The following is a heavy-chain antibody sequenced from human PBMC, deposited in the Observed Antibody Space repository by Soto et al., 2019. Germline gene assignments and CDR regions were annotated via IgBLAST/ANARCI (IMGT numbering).Heavy chain of an antibody. CDR1: GFTFSSYG. Sequence: GGSLRLSCAASGFTFSSYGMHWVRQAPGKGLEWVAVIWYDGSNKYYADSVKGRFTISRDNSKNTLYLQMNSLRAEDTAVYYCARIGSSWDAVGAFDIWGQGTMVTVSS. J-gene: IGHJ3*02. V-gene: IGHV3-33*01. CDR3: ARIGSSWDAVGAFDI. CDR2: IWYDGSNK. D-gene: IGHD6-13*01.